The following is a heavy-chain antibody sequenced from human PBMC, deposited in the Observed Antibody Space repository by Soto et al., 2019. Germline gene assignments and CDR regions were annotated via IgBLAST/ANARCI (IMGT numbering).Heavy chain of an antibody. CDR1: GFTFSGQA. V-gene: IGHV3-48*02. J-gene: IGHJ6*02. CDR3: ARWCVKSTCPPPYGMDL. CDR2: INYASESI. Sequence: EEQLVESGGGLVQPGGSLRLSCAASGFTFSGQAMNWVRQAPGKRLEWISYINYASESIYYADSVKGRFTISRDNAKNSLYLQMNSLRDEDTALYCCARWCVKSTCPPPYGMDLWGQGTTVTVSS. D-gene: IGHD2-8*02.